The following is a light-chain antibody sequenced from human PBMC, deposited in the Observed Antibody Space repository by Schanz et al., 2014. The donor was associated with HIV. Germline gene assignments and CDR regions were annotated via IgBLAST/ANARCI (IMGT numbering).Light chain of an antibody. J-gene: IGLJ2*01. V-gene: IGLV2-8*01. CDR1: SSDVGGYNY. Sequence: QSALTQPPSASGSPGQSVTISCTGTSSDVGGYNYVSWYQQHPGKAPKLMIYDVSNRPSGVPDRFSGSKSGNTASLTVSGLQAEDEADYYCSSYAGSNNLVFAGGTKVTVL. CDR2: DVS. CDR3: SSYAGSNNLV.